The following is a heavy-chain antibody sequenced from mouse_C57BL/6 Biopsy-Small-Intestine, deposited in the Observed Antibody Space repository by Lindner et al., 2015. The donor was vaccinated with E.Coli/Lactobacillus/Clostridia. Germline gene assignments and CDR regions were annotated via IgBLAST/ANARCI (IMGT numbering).Heavy chain of an antibody. CDR3: ARDGYGSSYGYFDV. V-gene: IGHV5-4*01. CDR1: GFTFSSYA. J-gene: IGHJ1*03. D-gene: IGHD1-1*01. CDR2: ISDGGSYT. Sequence: VQLQESGGGLVKPGGSLKLSCAASGFTFSSYAMSWVRQTPEKRLEWVATISDGGSYTYYPDNVKGRFTISRDNAKNNLYLQMSHLKSEDTAMYYCARDGYGSSYGYFDVWGTGTTVTVSS.